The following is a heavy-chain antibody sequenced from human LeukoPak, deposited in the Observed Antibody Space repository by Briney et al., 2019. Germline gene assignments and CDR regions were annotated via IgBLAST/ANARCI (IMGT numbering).Heavy chain of an antibody. D-gene: IGHD6-13*01. J-gene: IGHJ4*02. CDR2: VNAESTDI. CDR3: ARDTFEPLVIDF. V-gene: IGHV3-21*05. Sequence: GGSLRLACAASGFSFRRYTMNWVRQAPGKGLEWVAYVNAESTDILYADSVRGRFTISRDNAKNSLYLQMNSLRAEDRGVYYCARDTFEPLVIDFWGQGTLVTVSS. CDR1: GFSFRRYT.